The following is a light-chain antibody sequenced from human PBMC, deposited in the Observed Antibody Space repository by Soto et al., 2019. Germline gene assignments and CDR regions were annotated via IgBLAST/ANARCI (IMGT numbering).Light chain of an antibody. CDR2: GNS. CDR1: STNIGAGYD. J-gene: IGLJ2*01. Sequence: QSVLTQPPSVSGAPGQWVTISCTGSSTNIGAGYDVHWYQQLPGTAPKLIIYGNSNRPSGVPNRFSGSKSGTTASLAITGLQAEDEADYYCRSYTSSQNGVVFGGGTKLTVL. V-gene: IGLV1-40*01. CDR3: RSYTSSQNGVV.